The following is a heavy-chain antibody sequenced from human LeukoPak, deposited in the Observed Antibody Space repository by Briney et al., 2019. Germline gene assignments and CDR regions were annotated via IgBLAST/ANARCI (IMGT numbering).Heavy chain of an antibody. CDR2: IYYSGST. D-gene: IGHD6-13*01. CDR1: GGSISSYY. V-gene: IGHV4-59*01. CDR3: ARDGGIAAAGKDAFDI. Sequence: PSETLSLTCTVSGGSISSYYWSWIRQPPGKGLEWIGYIYYSGSTNYNPSLKSRVTISVDTSKNQFSLKLSSVTAADTAVYYCARDGGIAAAGKDAFDIWGQGTMVTVSS. J-gene: IGHJ3*02.